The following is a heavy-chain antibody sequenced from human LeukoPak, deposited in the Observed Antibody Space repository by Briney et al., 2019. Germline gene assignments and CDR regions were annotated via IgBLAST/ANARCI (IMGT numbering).Heavy chain of an antibody. J-gene: IGHJ4*02. CDR3: AKATSGSYYNY. D-gene: IGHD3-10*01. CDR2: INPSGGST. Sequence: ASVKVSCKASGYTFTSYYMHWVRQAPGQGLEWMGIINPSGGSTSCAQKFQGRVTMTRDTSTSTVYMELNSLRSEDTAVYYCAKATSGSYYNYWGQGTLVTVSS. V-gene: IGHV1-46*01. CDR1: GYTFTSYY.